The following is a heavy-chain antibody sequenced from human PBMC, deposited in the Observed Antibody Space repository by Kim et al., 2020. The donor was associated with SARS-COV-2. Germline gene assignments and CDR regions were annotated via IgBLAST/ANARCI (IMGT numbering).Heavy chain of an antibody. CDR1: GGSFSGYY. V-gene: IGHV4-34*01. CDR2: INHSGST. CDR3: ARAARGVCLN. J-gene: IGHJ4*02. Sequence: SQTLSLTCVVYGGSFSGYYWSWIRQPPGKGLEWIGEINHSGSTNYNPSLKSRVTISVDTSKNQFSLKLSSVTAADTAVYYCARAARGVCLNWGQGTLVIVSS. D-gene: IGHD2-8*02.